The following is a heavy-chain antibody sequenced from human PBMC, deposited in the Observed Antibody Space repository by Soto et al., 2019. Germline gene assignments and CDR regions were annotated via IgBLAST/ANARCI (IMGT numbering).Heavy chain of an antibody. CDR2: ISWNSGSI. J-gene: IGHJ6*03. Sequence: GGSLRLSCAASGFTFDDYAMHWVRQAPGKGLEWVSGISWNSGSIGYADSVKGRFTISRDNAKNSLYLQMNSLRAEDTALYYCAKDMYSSSYYYYMDVWGKGTTVTVSS. CDR3: AKDMYSSSYYYYMDV. V-gene: IGHV3-9*01. D-gene: IGHD6-6*01. CDR1: GFTFDDYA.